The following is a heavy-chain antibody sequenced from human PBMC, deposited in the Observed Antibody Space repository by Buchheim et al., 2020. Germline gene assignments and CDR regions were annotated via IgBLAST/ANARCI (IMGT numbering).Heavy chain of an antibody. J-gene: IGHJ4*02. D-gene: IGHD6-25*01. CDR3: ARDRLGGGF. CDR2: ISSSTTTI. Sequence: EVQLVESGGDLVQLGGSLRLSCAASGFTFSSYAMNWVRQGPGKGLEWIAYISSSTTTIYYADSVEGRFTVSRDNDRNSLYLQMDSLRDEDTAVYYCARDRLGGGFWGQGTL. CDR1: GFTFSSYA. V-gene: IGHV3-48*02.